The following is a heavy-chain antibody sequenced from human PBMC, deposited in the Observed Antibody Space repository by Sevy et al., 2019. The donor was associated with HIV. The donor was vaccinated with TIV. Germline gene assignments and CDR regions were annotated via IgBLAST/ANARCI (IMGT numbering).Heavy chain of an antibody. CDR3: ARDTAQDTAMVIHYFDY. D-gene: IGHD5-18*01. Sequence: SETLSLTCTVSGGSISSYYWSWIRQPAGKGLEWIGRIYTSGSTNYNPSLKSRVTMSVDTSKNQFSLKRSSVTAADTAVYYCARDTAQDTAMVIHYFDYWGQGTLVTVSS. CDR2: IYTSGST. CDR1: GGSISSYY. J-gene: IGHJ4*02. V-gene: IGHV4-4*07.